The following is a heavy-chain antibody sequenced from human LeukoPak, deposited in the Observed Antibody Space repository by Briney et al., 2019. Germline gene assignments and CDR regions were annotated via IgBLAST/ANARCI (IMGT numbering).Heavy chain of an antibody. J-gene: IGHJ4*02. Sequence: RPGGSLRLSCAASGFTFDDYGMSWVRQAPGKWLEWVSGISWNGGSTGYADSVKGRFTISRDNAKNSLYLQMNSLRAEDTSLSYCAIARELLWFGEFSYYFDHWGQGTLVTVSS. D-gene: IGHD3-10*01. CDR2: ISWNGGST. CDR3: AIARELLWFGEFSYYFDH. V-gene: IGHV3-20*04. CDR1: GFTFDDYG.